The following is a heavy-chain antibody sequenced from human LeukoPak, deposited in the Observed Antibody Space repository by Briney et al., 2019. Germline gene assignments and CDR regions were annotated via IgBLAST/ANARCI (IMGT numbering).Heavy chain of an antibody. V-gene: IGHV1-2*06. CDR2: INPNSGGT. J-gene: IGHJ3*02. Sequence: ASVKVSCKASGYTFTGYYMHWVRQAPGQGLEWMGRINPNSGGTNYAQKFQGRVTMTRDTSISTAYMELSRLRSDDTAAYYCARISRREQWLVRGFSVAFDIWGQGTMVTVSS. CDR3: ARISRREQWLVRGFSVAFDI. CDR1: GYTFTGYY. D-gene: IGHD6-19*01.